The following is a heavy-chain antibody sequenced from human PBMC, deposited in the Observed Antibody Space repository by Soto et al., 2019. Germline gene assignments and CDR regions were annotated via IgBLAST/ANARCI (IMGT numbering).Heavy chain of an antibody. V-gene: IGHV4-30-2*06. J-gene: IGHJ5*02. Sequence: QLQLQESGSRLLKPSQTLSLNCSVSGDSISSGGLSWNWLRQSPGRGLEWIVYIYYPGLTYYNPSLKSRVSMSLDTSANQVALSLSSVTAADSAVYFCARGKRSKTASAGTGWFDPWGPGTLVTVSS. D-gene: IGHD6-13*01. CDR1: GDSISSGGLS. CDR3: ARGKRSKTASAGTGWFDP. CDR2: IYYPGLT.